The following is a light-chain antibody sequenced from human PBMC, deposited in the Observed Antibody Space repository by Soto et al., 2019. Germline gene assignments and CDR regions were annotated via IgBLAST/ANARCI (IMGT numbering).Light chain of an antibody. V-gene: IGKV1-39*01. CDR1: QSINSY. CDR3: QQYYTSPYT. Sequence: DIQMTQSPSSLSASMGDRVTITCRATQSINSYLNWYQQKPGKAPNLLIFAASSLQSGVPSRFSGSGSGTYFTLTISTLQPEDVATYYCQQYYTSPYTFGQGTKLEI. CDR2: AAS. J-gene: IGKJ2*01.